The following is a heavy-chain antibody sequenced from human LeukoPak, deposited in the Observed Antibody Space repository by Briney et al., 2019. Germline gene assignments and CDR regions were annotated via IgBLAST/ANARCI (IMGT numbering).Heavy chain of an antibody. Sequence: SETLSLTCTVSGGSISSYYWSWLRQPAGKGLEWIGRIYTSGSTNYNPSLKSRVTMSVDTSKNQFSLKLSSVTAADTAVYYCARGYYYDSSGYYYTGAFDIWGQGTMVTVSS. CDR2: IYTSGST. CDR1: GGSISSYY. J-gene: IGHJ3*02. CDR3: ARGYYYDSSGYYYTGAFDI. V-gene: IGHV4-4*07. D-gene: IGHD3-22*01.